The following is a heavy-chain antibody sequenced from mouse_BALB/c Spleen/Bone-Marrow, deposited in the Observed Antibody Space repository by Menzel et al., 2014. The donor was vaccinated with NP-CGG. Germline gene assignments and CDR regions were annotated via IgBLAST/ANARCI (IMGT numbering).Heavy chain of an antibody. V-gene: IGHV1S81*02. CDR1: GYTFTNYY. CDR2: INPSNGGT. D-gene: IGHD5-1*01. CDR3: TRLPH. J-gene: IGHJ4*01. Sequence: VQLQQSGAELVKPGASVKLSCGASGYTFTNYYMYWVKQRPGQGLEWIGEINPSNGGTNFNEKFKSKATLTVDKSSSTAYMQLSGLTSEDSAVYYCTRLPHWGQGTSVTVSS.